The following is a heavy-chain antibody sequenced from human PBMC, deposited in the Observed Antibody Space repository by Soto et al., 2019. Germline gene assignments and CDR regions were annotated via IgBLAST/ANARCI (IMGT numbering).Heavy chain of an antibody. CDR1: GFTFSSYG. Sequence: HPGGSLRLSCAASGFTFSSYGMHWVRQAPGKGLEWVAVISYDGSNKYYADSVKGRFTISRDNSKNTLYLQMNSLRAEDTAVYYCAKAIVVVRYFDYWGQGTLVTVSS. V-gene: IGHV3-30*18. CDR2: ISYDGSNK. D-gene: IGHD3-22*01. J-gene: IGHJ4*02. CDR3: AKAIVVVRYFDY.